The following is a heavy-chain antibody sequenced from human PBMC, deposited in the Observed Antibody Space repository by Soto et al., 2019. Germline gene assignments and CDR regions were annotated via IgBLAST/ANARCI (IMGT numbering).Heavy chain of an antibody. J-gene: IGHJ4*02. Sequence: EVQLVEHGGGLVQPGGSLRLSSAACGFALTYYNMKLVRQAPGKGLEWIADLSSSSGATYYADSVKGRFTISRDTAKKSLYLQMSRLRADDTAIDYSVRDAASPFDYWGKGPQVTVSS. CDR1: GFALTYYN. CDR3: VRDAASPFDY. D-gene: IGHD6-13*01. V-gene: IGHV3-48*01. CDR2: LSSSSGAT.